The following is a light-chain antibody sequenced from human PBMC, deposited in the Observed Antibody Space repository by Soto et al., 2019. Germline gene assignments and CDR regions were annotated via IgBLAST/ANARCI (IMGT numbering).Light chain of an antibody. V-gene: IGLV1-47*01. J-gene: IGLJ2*01. CDR2: RAD. Sequence: QSVLTQPPSASGTPGQRVTISCSGRSSNIGSNYVYWYQQLPGTAPRLVLYRADQRPSGVPDRFSGSKSGTSASLAISGLRSEDEADYFCAAWDDTLSGLVFGGGTKVTVL. CDR1: SSNIGSNY. CDR3: AAWDDTLSGLV.